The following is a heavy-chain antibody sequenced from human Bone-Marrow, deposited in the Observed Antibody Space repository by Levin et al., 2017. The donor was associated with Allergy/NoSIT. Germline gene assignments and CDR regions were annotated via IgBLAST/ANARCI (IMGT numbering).Heavy chain of an antibody. Sequence: SQTLSLPCTVSGGSISGSYWSWVRQPPGKGLEWVGHIFYSGSTNYNPSLTSRVTISINTSKNQFSLNLTSVTAADTAFYYCARSVAGEFDYWGQGTLVTVSS. CDR3: ARSVAGEFDY. CDR1: GGSISGSY. J-gene: IGHJ4*02. V-gene: IGHV4-59*01. CDR2: IFYSGST. D-gene: IGHD3-10*01.